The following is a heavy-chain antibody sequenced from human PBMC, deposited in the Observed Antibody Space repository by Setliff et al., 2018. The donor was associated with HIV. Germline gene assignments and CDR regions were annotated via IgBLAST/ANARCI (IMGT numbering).Heavy chain of an antibody. V-gene: IGHV3-53*05. D-gene: IGHD5-18*01. J-gene: IGHJ4*02. Sequence: GGSLRLSCAASGLTVSSNYMSWVRQAPGKGLEWVSVIYSGGSTYYADSVKGRFTISRDNAKNSLYLQMNTLRAEDTAVYYCAKHGGYSYGPTGYYFDYWGQGTLVTVSS. CDR3: AKHGGYSYGPTGYYFDY. CDR1: GLTVSSNY. CDR2: IYSGGST.